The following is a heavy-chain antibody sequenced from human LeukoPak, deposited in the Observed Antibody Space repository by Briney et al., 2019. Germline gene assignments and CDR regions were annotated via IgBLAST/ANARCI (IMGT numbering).Heavy chain of an antibody. CDR2: IYYSGST. J-gene: IGHJ4*02. V-gene: IGHV4-59*01. D-gene: IGHD1-26*01. CDR1: GGSISSYY. CDR3: ARVVGATMGFDH. Sequence: SETLSLTCTVSGGSISSYYWSWIRQPPGKGLEWIGYIYYSGSTNYNPSLKSRVTISVDTSKNQFSLKLSSVTAADTAVYYCARVVGATMGFDHWGQGTLVTVSS.